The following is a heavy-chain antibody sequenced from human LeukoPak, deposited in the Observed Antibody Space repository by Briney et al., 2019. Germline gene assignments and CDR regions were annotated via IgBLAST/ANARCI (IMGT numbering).Heavy chain of an antibody. CDR3: ARGRDASY. J-gene: IGHJ4*02. CDR1: GFTFGTYW. CDR2: IKYDEGEK. Sequence: GGSLRLSCAASGFTFGTYWMTWVRQAPGQGLEWVANIKYDEGEKYLVDSVKGRFIISRDNDKNSVFLQMNSLKVEDTAVYFCARGRDASYWGQGIQVTVSS. V-gene: IGHV3-7*01. D-gene: IGHD2-2*01.